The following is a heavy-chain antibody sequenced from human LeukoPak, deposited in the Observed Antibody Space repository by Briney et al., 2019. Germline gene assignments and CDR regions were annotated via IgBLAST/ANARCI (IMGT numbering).Heavy chain of an antibody. CDR1: GFNFSSFA. D-gene: IGHD3-3*01. CDR2: LFYDGIDE. J-gene: IGHJ4*01. Sequence: GGSLRLSCEGSGFNFSSFAVHWVRQAPGRGLEWVAVLFYDGIDEFFADSVKGRFTISRDNSKNTLYLQMNSLRTEDTAVYFCAKGGSTYYDFWSDYYSSFDYWGQGTLVTVSS. CDR3: AKGGSTYYDFWSDYYSSFDY. V-gene: IGHV3-30-3*01.